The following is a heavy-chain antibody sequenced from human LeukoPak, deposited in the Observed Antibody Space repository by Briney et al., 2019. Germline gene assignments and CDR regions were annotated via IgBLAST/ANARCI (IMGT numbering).Heavy chain of an antibody. D-gene: IGHD5-18*01. V-gene: IGHV1-46*01. CDR3: ARAWDTAMVKTVMNYYYMDV. Sequence: ASVKVSCEASGYTFTSYYMHWVRQAPGQGLDWMGIINPSGGSTSYAQKFQGRVTMTRDTSTSTVYMELSSLRSEDTAVYYCARAWDTAMVKTVMNYYYMDVWGKGTTVTVSS. CDR2: INPSGGST. CDR1: GYTFTSYY. J-gene: IGHJ6*03.